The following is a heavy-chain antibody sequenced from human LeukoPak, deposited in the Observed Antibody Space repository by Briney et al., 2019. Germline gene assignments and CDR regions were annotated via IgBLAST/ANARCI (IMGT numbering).Heavy chain of an antibody. CDR1: GFTFSSHG. V-gene: IGHV3-33*01. D-gene: IGHD1-26*01. Sequence: GGSLRLSCAASGFTFSSHGMHWVRQAPGKGLEWVAIIWYDGSNKYYADSVKGRFTISRDNSKNTLYLQMNSLRAEDTAVYYCARARGSFSYFFDYWGQGTLVTVSS. CDR3: ARARGSFSYFFDY. J-gene: IGHJ4*02. CDR2: IWYDGSNK.